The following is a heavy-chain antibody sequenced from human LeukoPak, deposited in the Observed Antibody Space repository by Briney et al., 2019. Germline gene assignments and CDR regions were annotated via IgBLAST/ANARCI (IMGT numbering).Heavy chain of an antibody. CDR3: ASRGYFGYDYGNYFAN. J-gene: IGHJ4*02. D-gene: IGHD5-12*01. CDR2: ISAFNGDT. CDR1: GDSFTSYG. V-gene: IGHV1-18*01. Sequence: ASVKVSCKASGDSFTSYGVFWVRQAPGQGLEWMGWISAFNGDTKNAQKFQDRITMTTETSTNTAYMELRSLKPDDTAVYYCASRGYFGYDYGNYFANWGQGMLVTVSS.